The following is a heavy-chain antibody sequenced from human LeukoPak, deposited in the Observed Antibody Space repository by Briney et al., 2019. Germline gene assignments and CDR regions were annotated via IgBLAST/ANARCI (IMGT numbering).Heavy chain of an antibody. CDR3: IKDAPNGSIDY. Sequence: GGSLRLSCVTSGFTFGDFVMHWVRQAPGKGLECVSTISWTGDKVAYAGSVKGRFTVSRDNAKNSLFLQMNSLRADDTALYYCIKDAPNGSIDYWGQGTLVTVSS. CDR2: ISWTGDKV. V-gene: IGHV3-9*01. J-gene: IGHJ4*02. CDR1: GFTFGDFV. D-gene: IGHD2-8*01.